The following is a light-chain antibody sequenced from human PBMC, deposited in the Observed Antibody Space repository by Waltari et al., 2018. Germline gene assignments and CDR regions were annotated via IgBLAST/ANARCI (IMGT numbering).Light chain of an antibody. CDR2: DAS. CDR3: QQRRNWPPIT. V-gene: IGKV3-11*01. CDR1: QSVSRY. Sequence: EIVLTQSPATLSLSPGERATLSCRASQSVSRYLAWYQQKPGQAPRLLLYDASNRATGIPARFSGRGSGTDFTLTISGLEPEDFAVYYCQQRRNWPPITFGQGTRLEIK. J-gene: IGKJ5*01.